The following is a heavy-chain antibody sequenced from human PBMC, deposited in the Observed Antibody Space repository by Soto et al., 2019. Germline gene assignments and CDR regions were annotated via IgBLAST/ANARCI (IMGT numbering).Heavy chain of an antibody. D-gene: IGHD3-9*01. CDR3: ARGRPGYYNRRVSSTDY. Sequence: PSETLSLTCTVSGGSISSYYWSWIRQPPGKGLEGIGYIYYSGSTNYNPSLKSRVTISVDTSKNQFSLKLSSVTAADTAVYYCARGRPGYYNRRVSSTDYWGQGTLVTSPQ. V-gene: IGHV4-59*01. CDR2: IYYSGST. J-gene: IGHJ4*02. CDR1: GGSISSYY.